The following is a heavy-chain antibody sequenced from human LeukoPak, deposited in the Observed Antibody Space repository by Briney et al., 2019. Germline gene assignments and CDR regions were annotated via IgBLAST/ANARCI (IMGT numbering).Heavy chain of an antibody. CDR2: IYYSGST. D-gene: IGHD3-10*01. V-gene: IGHV4-59*01. J-gene: IGHJ4*02. CDR1: GGSISSYY. Sequence: SETLSLTCTVSGGSISSYYWSWIRQPPGKGLEWSGYIYYSGSTNYNPSLKSRVTISVDTSKNQFSLKLSSVTAADTAVYYCARVPDYYGSGSYSALDYWGQGTLVTVSS. CDR3: ARVPDYYGSGSYSALDY.